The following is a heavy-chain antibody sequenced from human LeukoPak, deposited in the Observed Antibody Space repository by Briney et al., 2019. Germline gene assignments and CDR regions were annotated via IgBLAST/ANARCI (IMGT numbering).Heavy chain of an antibody. J-gene: IGHJ3*02. Sequence: NPGGSEGLSCAASAFTFSSYSMNWVRQAPGKGLEWVSSISRSSSYIYYADSLKGRFTISRDNAKNSLYLHMNSLRAEDTAVYYCARPSVSLYVARDGDIWGQATMV. V-gene: IGHV3-21*01. CDR1: AFTFSSYS. CDR3: ARPSVSLYVARDGDI. D-gene: IGHD3-16*01. CDR2: ISRSSSYI.